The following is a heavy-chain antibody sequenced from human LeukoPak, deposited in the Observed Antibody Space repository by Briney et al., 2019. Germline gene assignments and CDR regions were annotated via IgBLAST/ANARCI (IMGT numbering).Heavy chain of an antibody. CDR3: AREVWFGELSPVDY. CDR2: ISSSSSTI. D-gene: IGHD3-10*01. V-gene: IGHV3-48*02. Sequence: PGGSLRLSCAASGFTFSSYSMNWVRKAPGKGLEWVSYISSSSSTIYYADSVKGRFTISRDNAKNSLYLQMNSLRDEDTAVYYCAREVWFGELSPVDYWGQGTLVTVSS. J-gene: IGHJ4*02. CDR1: GFTFSSYS.